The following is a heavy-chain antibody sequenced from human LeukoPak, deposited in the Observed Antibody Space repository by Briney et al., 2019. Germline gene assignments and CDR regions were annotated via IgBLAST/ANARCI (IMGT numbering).Heavy chain of an antibody. V-gene: IGHV3-66*01. CDR3: AETRGYSGYDHIDS. J-gene: IGHJ4*02. Sequence: GGSLRLSCAASGFIVSHNTMAWVRQAPGKGLEWVSLVYSAGTTYYADSVKGRFTISRDNSRNSLLLQMNNLRAEDTAVYYCAETRGYSGYDHIDSWGQGTLDTVSS. CDR2: VYSAGTT. D-gene: IGHD5-12*01. CDR1: GFIVSHNT.